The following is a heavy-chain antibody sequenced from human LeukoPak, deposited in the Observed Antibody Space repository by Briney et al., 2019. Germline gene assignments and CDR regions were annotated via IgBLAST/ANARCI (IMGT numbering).Heavy chain of an antibody. D-gene: IGHD2-2*01. J-gene: IGHJ6*03. V-gene: IGHV1-24*01. Sequence: ASVTVSCKVSGYTLTELSMHWVRQALGKRLEWMGGFDPEDGETIYAQKFQGRVSMTEDTSTDTPYMELSSLRSEDTAVYYCATDLCSSTSCRGNYYYYMDVWGKGTTVTVSS. CDR2: FDPEDGET. CDR3: ATDLCSSTSCRGNYYYYMDV. CDR1: GYTLTELS.